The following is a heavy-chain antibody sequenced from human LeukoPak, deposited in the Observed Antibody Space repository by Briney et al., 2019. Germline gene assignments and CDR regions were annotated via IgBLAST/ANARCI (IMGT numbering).Heavy chain of an antibody. V-gene: IGHV4-39*07. CDR1: GGSISSSSYY. CDR2: IYYSGST. J-gene: IGHJ5*02. D-gene: IGHD5-18*01. Sequence: PSETLSLTCTVSGGSISSSSYYWGWIRQPPGKGLEWIGSIYYSGSTYYNPSLKSRVTISVDTSKSQFSLKLSSVTAADTAVYYCAREEDSPDTWFDPWGQGTLVTVSS. CDR3: AREEDSPDTWFDP.